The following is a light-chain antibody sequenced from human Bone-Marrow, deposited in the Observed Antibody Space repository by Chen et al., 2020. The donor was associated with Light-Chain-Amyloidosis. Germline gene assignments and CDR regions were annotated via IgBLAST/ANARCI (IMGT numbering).Light chain of an antibody. J-gene: IGKJ4*02. CDR2: LAS. CDR3: QQSYSLPLT. CDR1: HHIENY. Sequence: DIRMTQSPSSLSASVGDKITISCRTSHHIENYLNWYQQKPGTAPKLLIFLASRLQSGVPSRFSRRGSGTSFTLTIDNLQPEDFATYYCQQSYSLPLTFGGGTKV. V-gene: IGKV1-39*01.